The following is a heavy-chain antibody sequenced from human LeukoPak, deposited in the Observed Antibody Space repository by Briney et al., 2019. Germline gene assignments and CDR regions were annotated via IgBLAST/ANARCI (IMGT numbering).Heavy chain of an antibody. CDR2: ISGSGGST. Sequence: PGGSLRLSCAASGFTFSTSAMSWVRQAPGKGLEWVSAISGSGGSTFYADSVKGRFTISRDNAKNSLILQMNGLSAEDTAVYYCARVEMATDDYWGQGTLVTVSS. V-gene: IGHV3-23*01. D-gene: IGHD5-24*01. J-gene: IGHJ4*02. CDR3: ARVEMATDDY. CDR1: GFTFSTSA.